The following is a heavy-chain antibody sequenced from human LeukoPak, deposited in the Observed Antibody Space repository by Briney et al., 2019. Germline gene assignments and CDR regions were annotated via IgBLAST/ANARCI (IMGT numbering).Heavy chain of an antibody. CDR1: GGSISSSSYY. J-gene: IGHJ4*02. CDR3: ARGGGLCSSTSCYDGVFDY. CDR2: IYYSGST. Sequence: PSETLSLTCTVSGGSISSSSYYWGWIRQPPGKGLEWIGSIYYSGSTYYNPSLKSRVTISVDTSKNQFSLKLSSVTAADTAVYYCARGGGLCSSTSCYDGVFDYWGQGTLVTVSS. V-gene: IGHV4-39*07. D-gene: IGHD2-2*01.